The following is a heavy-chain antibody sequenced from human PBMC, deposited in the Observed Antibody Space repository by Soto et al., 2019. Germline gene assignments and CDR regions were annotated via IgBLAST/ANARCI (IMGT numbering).Heavy chain of an antibody. CDR3: AKVDGGGSYYYYYGMDV. J-gene: IGHJ6*02. CDR1: GFTFSSYA. CDR2: ISGSGGST. Sequence: PVGSLRLSCAASGFTFSSYAMSWVRQAPGKGLEWVSAISGSGGSTYYADSVKGRFTISRDNSKNTLYLQMNSLRAEDTAVYYCAKVDGGGSYYYYYGMDVWGQGTTVTVSS. D-gene: IGHD1-26*01. V-gene: IGHV3-23*01.